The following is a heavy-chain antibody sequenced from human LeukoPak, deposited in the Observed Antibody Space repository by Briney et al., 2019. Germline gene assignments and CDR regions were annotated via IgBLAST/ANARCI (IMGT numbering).Heavy chain of an antibody. CDR1: GGTFSSYA. V-gene: IGHV1-69*13. CDR2: IIPIFGTA. Sequence: ASVKVSCKASGGTFSSYAISWVRQAPGQGLEWMGGIIPIFGTASYAQKFQGRVTITADESTSTAYMELSSLRSEDTAVYYCARADYGSGSYLYGDYWGQGTLVTVSS. D-gene: IGHD3-10*01. J-gene: IGHJ4*02. CDR3: ARADYGSGSYLYGDY.